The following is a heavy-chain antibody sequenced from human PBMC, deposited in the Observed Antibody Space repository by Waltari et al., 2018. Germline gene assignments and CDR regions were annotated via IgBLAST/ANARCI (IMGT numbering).Heavy chain of an antibody. CDR2: IYSGGST. CDR1: GFTVSSNY. D-gene: IGHD4-17*01. V-gene: IGHV3-53*01. J-gene: IGHJ3*02. CDR3: ARDPGYGDNRSAFDI. Sequence: EVQLLESGGDLVQPGGSLRLSCAASGFTVSSNYMSWVRQAPGKGLEWVSVIYSGGSTYYADSVKGRFTISRDNSKNTLYLQMNSLRAEDTAVYYCARDPGYGDNRSAFDIWGQGTMVTVSS.